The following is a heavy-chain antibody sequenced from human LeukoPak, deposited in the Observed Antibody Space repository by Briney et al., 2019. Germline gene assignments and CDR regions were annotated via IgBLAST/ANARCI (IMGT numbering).Heavy chain of an antibody. J-gene: IGHJ6*03. CDR1: GFTVSGNY. D-gene: IGHD3-22*01. CDR2: IYSGGST. V-gene: IGHV3-53*01. Sequence: GGSLRLSCAASGFTVSGNYMTWVRQAPGKGLEWVSVIYSGGSTYYADSVKGRFTISRDNSKNPLYLQMNSLRAEDTAVYYCARAAKNYYDSSGYYYYYYMDGWGKGTTVTVSS. CDR3: ARAAKNYYDSSGYYYYYYMDG.